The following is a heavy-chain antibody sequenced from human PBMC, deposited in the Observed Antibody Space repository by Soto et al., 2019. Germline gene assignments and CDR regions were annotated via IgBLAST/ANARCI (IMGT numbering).Heavy chain of an antibody. CDR1: SGSISSSNW. CDR3: ARQITGTTGFDY. V-gene: IGHV4-4*02. D-gene: IGHD1-7*01. CDR2: IYHSGST. Sequence: QVQLQESGPGLVKPSGTLSLTCGVSSGSISSSNWWTWVRQPPGKGLEWIGEIYHSGSTNYNPYLKSRVTMSVDKSKNQISLKLSSVTAADTAVYFCARQITGTTGFDYWGQGTLVTVSS. J-gene: IGHJ4*02.